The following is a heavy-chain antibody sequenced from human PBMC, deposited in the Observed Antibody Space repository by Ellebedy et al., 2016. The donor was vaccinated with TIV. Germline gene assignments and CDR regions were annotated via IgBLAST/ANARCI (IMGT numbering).Heavy chain of an antibody. Sequence: AASVKVSCKASGYPFTSYFMHWVRQAPGQGLEWIGMIKAGGGSTIYAPALQGRLTLTRDTSTSTVYMELSSLRAEDTAVYYCARRGVRGDYGAPGDFWGQGILVTVAS. CDR3: ARRGVRGDYGAPGDF. CDR1: GYPFTSYF. D-gene: IGHD3-16*01. J-gene: IGHJ4*02. V-gene: IGHV1-46*01. CDR2: IKAGGGST.